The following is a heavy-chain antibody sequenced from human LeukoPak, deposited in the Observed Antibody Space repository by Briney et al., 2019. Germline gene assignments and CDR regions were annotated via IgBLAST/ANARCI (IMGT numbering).Heavy chain of an antibody. D-gene: IGHD3-3*01. V-gene: IGHV3-7*01. CDR1: GFTFSSYW. J-gene: IGHJ4*02. Sequence: GGSLRLSCAASGFTFSSYWMSWVRQAPGKGLEWVANIKQDGSEKYYVDSVKGRFTISRDNAMNSLYLQMNSLRAEDTAVYYCARVAYDFWSGYRDYWGQGTLVTVSS. CDR3: ARVAYDFWSGYRDY. CDR2: IKQDGSEK.